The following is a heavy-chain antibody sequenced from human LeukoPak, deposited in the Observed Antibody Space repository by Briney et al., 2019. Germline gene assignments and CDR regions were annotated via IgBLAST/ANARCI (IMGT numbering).Heavy chain of an antibody. J-gene: IGHJ4*02. CDR2: IYYSGST. D-gene: IGHD4-23*01. CDR1: GVSITSYY. CDR3: ARLVYPNPPTVVSGYYFDY. V-gene: IGHV4-59*08. Sequence: PSETLSLTCTVSGVSITSYYWSWIRQPPGKGLEWIGYIYYSGSTNYNPSLKSRVTTSVDMSKNQFSLKLSSVTAADTAVYYCARLVYPNPPTVVSGYYFDYWGQGTLVTVSS.